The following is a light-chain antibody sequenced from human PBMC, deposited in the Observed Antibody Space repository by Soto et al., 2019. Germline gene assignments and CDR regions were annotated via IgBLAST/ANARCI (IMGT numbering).Light chain of an antibody. J-gene: IGLJ1*01. CDR3: SSYTSSSTL. V-gene: IGLV2-14*01. CDR1: SSDVGDYNY. Sequence: QSALTQPASVSGSPGKSITISCTGTSSDVGDYNYVSWYQQHPGKAPKLMLYDVSNRPSGISKRFSGSKSGNTASLTISGLQAEDEADYYCSSYTSSSTLFGTGTKLTVL. CDR2: DVS.